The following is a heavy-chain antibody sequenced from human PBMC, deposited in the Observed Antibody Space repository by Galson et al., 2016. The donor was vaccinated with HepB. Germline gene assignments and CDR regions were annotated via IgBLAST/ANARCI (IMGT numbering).Heavy chain of an antibody. D-gene: IGHD1-26*01. J-gene: IGHJ4*02. CDR3: ARPEDIVGALRD. CDR1: GYTFTNYW. Sequence: QSGAEVKKPGESLKISCKGSGYTFTNYWIAWVRQMPGKGLEWVGIIYPGDSDTRYSPSFRGQVTISADKSTTTAYLQWRRLRASDTAVYYCARPEDIVGALRDGGQGTLVTVSS. CDR2: IYPGDSDT. V-gene: IGHV5-51*01.